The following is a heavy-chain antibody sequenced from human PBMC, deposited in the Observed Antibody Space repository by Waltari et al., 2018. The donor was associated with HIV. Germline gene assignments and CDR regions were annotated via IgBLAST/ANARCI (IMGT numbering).Heavy chain of an antibody. CDR1: GGSISSLSYY. CDR3: ARVSYGSGGLDY. D-gene: IGHD3-10*01. J-gene: IGHJ4*02. CDR2: IYYSGST. V-gene: IGHV4-39*07. Sequence: QLQLQESGPGVVKPSETLSLTCTVSGGSISSLSYYWGWIRQPPGKGLEWIGSIYYSGSTYYNPSLKSRVTISVDTSKNQFSLKLSSVTAADTAVYYCARVSYGSGGLDYWGQGTLVTVSS.